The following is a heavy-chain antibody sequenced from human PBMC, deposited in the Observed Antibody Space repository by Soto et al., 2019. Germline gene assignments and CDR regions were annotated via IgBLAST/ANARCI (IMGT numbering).Heavy chain of an antibody. J-gene: IGHJ6*02. CDR1: GYTFGSYS. CDR3: ARGGIVSTNKGKMDV. D-gene: IGHD5-12*01. V-gene: IGHV1-18*01. CDR2: ISAYNGDT. Sequence: ASVKVSCKXSGYTFGSYSINWVRQAPGQGLEWMGWISAYNGDTQYVQKFQDRVTMTTNTSTSTAYMELRRLRSDDTAVYYCARGGIVSTNKGKMDVWGQGTTVTVSS.